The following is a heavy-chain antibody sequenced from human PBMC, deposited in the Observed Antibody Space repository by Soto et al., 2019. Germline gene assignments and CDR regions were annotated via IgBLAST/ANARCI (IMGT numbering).Heavy chain of an antibody. V-gene: IGHV3-21*06. D-gene: IGHD3-22*01. Sequence: GGSLRLSCAASGFTFSSYSMNWVRQAPGKGLEWVSCISSSNNYIYYADSVKGRFTISRDNAKNSLYLQMNSLRAEDTAVYYCARDPNYYDSSGYPNWFDPWGQGTLVTVSS. CDR3: ARDPNYYDSSGYPNWFDP. CDR1: GFTFSSYS. CDR2: ISSSNNYI. J-gene: IGHJ5*02.